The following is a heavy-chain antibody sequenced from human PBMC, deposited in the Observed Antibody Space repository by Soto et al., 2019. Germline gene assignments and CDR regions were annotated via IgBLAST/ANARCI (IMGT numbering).Heavy chain of an antibody. CDR1: GFNFSNYG. D-gene: IGHD6-25*01. CDR3: AQQGSGSAEFHF. V-gene: IGHV3-33*01. J-gene: IGHJ4*02. CDR2: IWFDGSNK. Sequence: GGSLRLSCAASGFNFSNYGMHWVRQAPGKGLEWVAVIWFDGSNKYYADSVKGRFTISRDNSKNTLYLQMSSLRAEDTAVYYCAQQGSGSAEFHFWGQGTLVTVSS.